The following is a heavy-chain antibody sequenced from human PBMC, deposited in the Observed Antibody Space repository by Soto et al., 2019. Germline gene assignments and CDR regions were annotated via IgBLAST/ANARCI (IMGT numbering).Heavy chain of an antibody. V-gene: IGHV3-23*01. J-gene: IGHJ4*02. CDR1: GFTFSSYA. CDR3: AKGIAVVHTWYFDY. D-gene: IGHD6-19*01. Sequence: EVQLSESGGGLVQPGGPLRLSCAASGFTFSSYAMSWVRQAPGKGLEWVSAISGSGGSTYYADSVKGRFTISRDNSKNTLYLQVNSLRADDTAVYYCAKGIAVVHTWYFDYWGQGTLVTVSS. CDR2: ISGSGGST.